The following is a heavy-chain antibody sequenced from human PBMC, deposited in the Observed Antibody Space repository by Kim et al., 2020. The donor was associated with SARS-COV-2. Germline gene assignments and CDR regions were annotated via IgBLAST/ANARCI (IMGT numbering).Heavy chain of an antibody. J-gene: IGHJ4*02. D-gene: IGHD1-26*01. CDR1: GFTFSSYW. V-gene: IGHV3-74*01. CDR2: INSDGSST. CDR3: ARDLNSGGGSYLFLFGY. Sequence: GGSLRLSCAASGFTFSSYWMHWVRQAPGKGLVWVSRINSDGSSTSYADSVKGRFTISRDNAKNTLYLQMNSLRAEDTAVYYCARDLNSGGGSYLFLFGYWGQGTLVTVSS.